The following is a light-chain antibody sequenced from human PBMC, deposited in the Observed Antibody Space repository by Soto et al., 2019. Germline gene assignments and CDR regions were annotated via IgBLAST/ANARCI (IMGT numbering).Light chain of an antibody. CDR3: RQYNNWPIT. Sequence: EVVMTQSPATLSVSPLEIATLSFMASQSVYSNLAWYQEKPGQAPRLLIYGASTRTTGIAARFSGSGSGTEFTLTISSLQSEDFAVYYCRQYNNWPITFGQGTRLEI. V-gene: IGKV3-15*01. J-gene: IGKJ5*01. CDR2: GAS. CDR1: QSVYSN.